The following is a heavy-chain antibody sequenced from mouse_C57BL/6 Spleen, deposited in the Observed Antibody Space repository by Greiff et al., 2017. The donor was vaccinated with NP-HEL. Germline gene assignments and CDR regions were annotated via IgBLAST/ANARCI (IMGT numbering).Heavy chain of an antibody. D-gene: IGHD4-1*01. V-gene: IGHV3-8*01. Sequence: EVKLMESGPGLAKPSQTLSLTCSVTGYSITSDYWNWIRKFPGNKLEYMGYISYSGSTYYNPSLKSRISITRDTSKNQYYLQLNSVTTEDTATDYCARSLAGTYYAMDYWGQGTSVTVSS. J-gene: IGHJ4*01. CDR3: ARSLAGTYYAMDY. CDR1: GYSITSDY. CDR2: ISYSGST.